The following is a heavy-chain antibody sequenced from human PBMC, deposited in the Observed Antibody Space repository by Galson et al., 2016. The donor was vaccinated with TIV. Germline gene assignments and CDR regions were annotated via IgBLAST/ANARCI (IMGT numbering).Heavy chain of an antibody. CDR2: TSGSGSDA. V-gene: IGHV5-51*03. Sequence: QSGAEVKKPGESLKISCQGSGYRFTIYWIGWVRQMPGKGLEWMGTTSGSGSDARYSPSFQGQVSISVDKSINTAYLQRDSLKASDTAIYYCVRPGARRLQLGDASDIWGQGTMVTVS. J-gene: IGHJ3*02. CDR3: VRPGARRLQLGDASDI. D-gene: IGHD5-24*01. CDR1: GYRFTIYW.